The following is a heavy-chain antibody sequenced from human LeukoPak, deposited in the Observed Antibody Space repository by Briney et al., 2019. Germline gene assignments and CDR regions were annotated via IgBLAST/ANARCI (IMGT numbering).Heavy chain of an antibody. Sequence: GGSLRLSCDASGFSINTYTMYWVRQAPGQGLEWVSGIRNSDGMTYYADSVRGRFTISTDNSKNTLYLQMNSLRAEDTAVYYCAKGPHWASDYGDYVLDYWGQGTLVTVSS. V-gene: IGHV3-23*01. J-gene: IGHJ4*02. CDR2: IRNSDGMT. CDR3: AKGPHWASDYGDYVLDY. D-gene: IGHD4-17*01. CDR1: GFSINTYT.